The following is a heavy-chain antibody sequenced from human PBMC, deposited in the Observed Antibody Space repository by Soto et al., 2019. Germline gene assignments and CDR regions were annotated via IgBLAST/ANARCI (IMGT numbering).Heavy chain of an antibody. CDR3: AKDSGFDSTD. D-gene: IGHD2-2*01. CDR2: LSESGETT. V-gene: IGHV3-23*01. J-gene: IGHJ4*02. CDR1: GFTFSRSG. Sequence: EVQLLESGGGLVQPGGTLRLSCAASGFTFSRSGMSWVRQAPGRGLEWISGLSESGETTYYADSVKGRFTISRDTSKSTLYLQMNSLRVEDTAVYYCAKDSGFDSTDWGQGTLVTVSS.